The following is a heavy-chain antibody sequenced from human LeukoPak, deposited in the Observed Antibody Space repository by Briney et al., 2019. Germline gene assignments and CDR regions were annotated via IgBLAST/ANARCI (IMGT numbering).Heavy chain of an antibody. V-gene: IGHV3-23*01. CDR1: GFTFSSYA. D-gene: IGHD2-2*01. CDR3: AKGGSSTRINWFDP. J-gene: IGHJ5*02. Sequence: GGSLRLSCAASGFTFSSYAMSWVRQAPGKGLEWVAAISGSGDSTYYADSVKGRFTISRDNAKNQLYLQMNRLRAEDTAVYYCAKGGSSTRINWFDPWGQGTLVTVSS. CDR2: ISGSGDST.